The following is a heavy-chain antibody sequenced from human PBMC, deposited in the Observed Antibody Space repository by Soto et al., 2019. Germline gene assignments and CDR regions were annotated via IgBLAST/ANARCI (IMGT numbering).Heavy chain of an antibody. J-gene: IGHJ3*02. CDR1: GFTFDDYG. CDR3: ARVGGVIADDAFDI. CDR2: INWNGGST. V-gene: IGHV3-20*01. D-gene: IGHD3-16*02. Sequence: EVQLVESGGGVVRPGGSLRLSCAASGFTFDDYGMSWVRQAPGKGLEWVSGINWNGGSTGYAASVKGRFTISRDNAKNSLYLQMNSLRAKATALYHCARVGGVIADDAFDIWGQGRMVTVSS.